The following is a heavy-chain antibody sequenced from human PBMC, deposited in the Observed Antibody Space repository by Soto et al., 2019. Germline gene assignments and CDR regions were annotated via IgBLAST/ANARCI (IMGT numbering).Heavy chain of an antibody. CDR1: EFTFNVYW. CDR3: AQSKVGATSNYFDY. Sequence: GGSLRLSCAASEFTFNVYWVHWVRQAPGKGLVWVAHMNRDGTNINYADSVKGRFTISRDHAKNALYLQMNSLRVEDTAVYYCAQSKVGATSNYFDYWGQGTLVTVSS. CDR2: MNRDGTNI. V-gene: IGHV3-74*01. D-gene: IGHD1-26*01. J-gene: IGHJ4*02.